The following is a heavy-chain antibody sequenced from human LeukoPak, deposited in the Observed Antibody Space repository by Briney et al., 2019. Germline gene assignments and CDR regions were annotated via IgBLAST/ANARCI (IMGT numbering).Heavy chain of an antibody. CDR1: GLTFSNYW. J-gene: IGHJ4*02. CDR3: ARDGFGTGSN. Sequence: PGGSLRLSCAASGLTFSNYWTDWVRQAPGKGLEWVANIKQDGSEKNYVDSVKGRFIISRDDAKNSLYLQMNTLRADDTAVYYCARDGFGTGSNWGQGTLVTVSS. D-gene: IGHD3-16*01. CDR2: IKQDGSEK. V-gene: IGHV3-7*03.